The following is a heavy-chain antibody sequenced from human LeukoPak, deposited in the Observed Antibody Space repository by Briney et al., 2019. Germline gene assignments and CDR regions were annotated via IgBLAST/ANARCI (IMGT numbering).Heavy chain of an antibody. J-gene: IGHJ4*02. CDR3: AGNAYDYVWGSYRDV. D-gene: IGHD3-16*02. CDR2: ISSSSSYI. Sequence: PGGSLRLSCAASGFTFSSYSMNWVRQAPGKGLEWVSSISSSSSYIYYADSVKGRFTISRDNAKNSLYLQMNSLRAEDTAVYYCAGNAYDYVWGSYRDVWGQGTLVTVSS. V-gene: IGHV3-21*01. CDR1: GFTFSSYS.